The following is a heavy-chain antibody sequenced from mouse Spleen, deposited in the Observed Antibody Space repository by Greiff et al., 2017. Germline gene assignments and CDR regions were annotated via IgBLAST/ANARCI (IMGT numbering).Heavy chain of an antibody. V-gene: IGHV5-9*04. CDR3: ARRANWDDGDFAY. D-gene: IGHD4-1*01. J-gene: IGHJ3*01. CDR2: ISSGGGNT. Sequence: EVKLVESGGGLVKPGGSLKLSCAASGFTFSSYAMSWVRQTPEKRLEWVATISSGGGNTYYPDSVKGRFTISRDNAKNTLYLQMSSLKSEDTAMYYCARRANWDDGDFAYWGQGTLVTVSA. CDR1: GFTFSSYA.